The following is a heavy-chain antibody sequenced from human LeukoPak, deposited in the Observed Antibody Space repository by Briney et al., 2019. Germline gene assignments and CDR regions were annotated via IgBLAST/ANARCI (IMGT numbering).Heavy chain of an antibody. CDR2: IYTDGGT. D-gene: IGHD6-13*01. CDR1: GFTVSSNY. Sequence: GGSLRFSCIGSGFTVSSNYMTWVRQAPGKGLEWLSLIYTDGGTNYAGSVKGRFTISRDNSKNTLYLQMNSLTADDTAVYYCAIFRWGSTWYYADHWGQGTLVTVPS. CDR3: AIFRWGSTWYYADH. V-gene: IGHV3-53*01. J-gene: IGHJ4*02.